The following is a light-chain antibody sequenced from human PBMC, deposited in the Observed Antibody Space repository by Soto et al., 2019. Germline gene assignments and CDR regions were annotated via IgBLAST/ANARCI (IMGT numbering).Light chain of an antibody. V-gene: IGKV3-20*01. CDR1: RSVSSSF. CDR3: QQYDGAWT. J-gene: IGKJ1*01. Sequence: EIVLTPSPGTLSLSPGERATLSCRASRSVSSSFLAWYQQKPGQAPRLLIYDASSRATGIPGRFSGSGSGTDFTLTISRLEPEDFAVYYCQQYDGAWTFGQGTKVDIK. CDR2: DAS.